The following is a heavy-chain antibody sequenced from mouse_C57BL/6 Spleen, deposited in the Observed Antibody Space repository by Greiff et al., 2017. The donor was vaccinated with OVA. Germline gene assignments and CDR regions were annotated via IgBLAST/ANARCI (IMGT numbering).Heavy chain of an antibody. D-gene: IGHD1-1*01. CDR2: ISDGGSYT. Sequence: EVHLVESGGGLVKPGGSLKLSCAASGFTFSSYAMSWVRQTPEKRLEWVATISDGGSYTYYPDNVKGRFTISRDNAKNNLYLQMSHLKSEDTAMYYCARDRSYYEVYYAMDYWGQGTSVTVSS. CDR1: GFTFSSYA. J-gene: IGHJ4*01. V-gene: IGHV5-4*01. CDR3: ARDRSYYEVYYAMDY.